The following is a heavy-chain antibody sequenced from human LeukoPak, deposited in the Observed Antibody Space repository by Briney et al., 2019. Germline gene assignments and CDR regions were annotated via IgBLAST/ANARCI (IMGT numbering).Heavy chain of an antibody. CDR2: IYTNGDT. J-gene: IGHJ4*02. CDR1: GGSFSRVGYF. CDR3: ARERRDDYVSFDY. D-gene: IGHD4-17*01. Sequence: PSETLSLTCTVSGGSFSRVGYFWSWIRQPAGKGHEWIGRIYTNGDTNYNPSLKSRVTMSVDTSTNQFSLKLSSVTAADTAVYYCARERRDDYVSFDYWGQGTLVSVSS. V-gene: IGHV4-61*02.